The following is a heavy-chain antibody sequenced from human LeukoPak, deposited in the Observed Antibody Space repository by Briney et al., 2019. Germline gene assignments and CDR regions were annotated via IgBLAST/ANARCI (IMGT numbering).Heavy chain of an antibody. CDR3: ARGGIGYDYVWGSYRYTDYFDY. CDR2: INHSGST. CDR1: GGSISGYY. J-gene: IGHJ4*02. D-gene: IGHD3-16*02. Sequence: PSETLSLTCSVSGGSISGYYWSWIRQPPGKGLEWIGEINHSGSTNYNPSLKSRVTISVDTSKNQFSLKLSSVTAADTAVYYCARGGIGYDYVWGSYRYTDYFDYWGQGTLVTVSS. V-gene: IGHV4-34*01.